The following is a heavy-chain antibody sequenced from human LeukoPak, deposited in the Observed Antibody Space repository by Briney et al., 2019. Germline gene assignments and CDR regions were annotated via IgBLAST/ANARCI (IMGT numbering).Heavy chain of an antibody. CDR3: ARETRWELFDY. D-gene: IGHD1-26*01. Sequence: GGSLRLSCAASGFTFSSYRMSWVRQAPGKGLEWVANIKQDGTEKYYVDSVKGRFTVSRDNAKNSLYLQMNSLRAEDTAVYYCARETRWELFDYWGQGTLVTVSS. CDR2: IKQDGTEK. CDR1: GFTFSSYR. J-gene: IGHJ4*02. V-gene: IGHV3-7*04.